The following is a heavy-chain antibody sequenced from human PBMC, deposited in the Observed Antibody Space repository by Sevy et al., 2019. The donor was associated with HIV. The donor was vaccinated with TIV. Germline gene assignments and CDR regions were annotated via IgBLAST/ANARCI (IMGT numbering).Heavy chain of an antibody. CDR2: ITNSGSTI. CDR1: GFTFSSYE. D-gene: IGHD3-10*01. CDR3: ARDRDGYYYGSGSYFDY. Sequence: GGSLRLSCVASGFTFSSYEMNWVRQAPGKGLEWVSYITNSGSTIYYADSVKGRFTISRDNAENSLYLQMNSLRAEDTAIYYCARDRDGYYYGSGSYFDYWGQGTLVTVSS. V-gene: IGHV3-48*03. J-gene: IGHJ4*02.